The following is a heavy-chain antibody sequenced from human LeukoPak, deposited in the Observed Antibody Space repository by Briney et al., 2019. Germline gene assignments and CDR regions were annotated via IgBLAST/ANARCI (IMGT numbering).Heavy chain of an antibody. CDR1: GFTFSSYE. CDR3: ARVGMLVYFDY. CDR2: ISSSGSTM. D-gene: IGHD6-13*01. J-gene: IGHJ4*02. V-gene: IGHV3-48*03. Sequence: PGGSLRLSCAASGFTFSSYEMNWVRQAPGKGLEWVSYISSSGSTMYYADSVKGRFTISRDNAKNSLFLLMNSLRAEDTAVYYCARVGMLVYFDYWGQGTLVTVSS.